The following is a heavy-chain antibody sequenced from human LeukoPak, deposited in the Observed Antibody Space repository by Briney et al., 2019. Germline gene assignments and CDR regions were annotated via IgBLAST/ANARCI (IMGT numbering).Heavy chain of an antibody. CDR1: GYIFTGYY. CDR2: INPNSGGT. Sequence: ASVKVSCKASGYIFTGYYMHRVRQAPGQGLEWMGWINPNSGGTNYAQKFQGRVTMTRDTSISTAYMELSRLRSDDTAVYYCARDRTGVVGAKAPGLHFDYWGQGTLVTVSS. J-gene: IGHJ4*02. D-gene: IGHD1-26*01. CDR3: ARDRTGVVGAKAPGLHFDY. V-gene: IGHV1-2*02.